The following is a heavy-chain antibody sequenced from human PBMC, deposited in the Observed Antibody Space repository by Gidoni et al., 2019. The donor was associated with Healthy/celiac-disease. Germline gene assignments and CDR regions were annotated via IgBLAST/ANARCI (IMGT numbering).Heavy chain of an antibody. V-gene: IGHV1-2*02. CDR2: INPNSGGT. CDR3: ARGQYCSGGSCYGWADY. CDR1: GYTFTGYY. Sequence: QVQLVQSGAEVKKPGASVKVSCKASGYTFTGYYMHWVRQAPGQGLEWMGWINPNSGGTNYAQKLQGRVTMTRDTSISTAYMELSRLRSDDTAVYYCARGQYCSGGSCYGWADYWGQGTLVTVSS. J-gene: IGHJ4*02. D-gene: IGHD2-15*01.